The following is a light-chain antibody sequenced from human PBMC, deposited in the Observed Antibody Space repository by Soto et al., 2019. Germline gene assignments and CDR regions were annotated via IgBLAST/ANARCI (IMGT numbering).Light chain of an antibody. J-gene: IGLJ1*01. Sequence: QSALTQPRSASGSPGQSITISCTGTSSDVGGYNYVSWYQQHPAKAPKLIIFDVSKRPSGVPNRFSGSKFGNTASLTISGVRTEDEADYYCCSYVGRNTYVVGTGTKLTV. CDR2: DVS. V-gene: IGLV2-11*01. CDR1: SSDVGGYNY. CDR3: CSYVGRNTYV.